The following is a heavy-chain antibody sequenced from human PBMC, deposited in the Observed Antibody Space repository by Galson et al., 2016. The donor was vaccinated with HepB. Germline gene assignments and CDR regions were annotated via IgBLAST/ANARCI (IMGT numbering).Heavy chain of an antibody. V-gene: IGHV2-5*02. Sequence: PALVKPTQTLTLTCTFSGFSLNTSEVSVGWIRQPPGKAPEWLALIYWDDDKRYSPSLKTRVTITKDTSKNQVVLIMTNMDPVDTATYYCAHRGGYDTPFDYWGQGTLVTVSS. CDR2: IYWDDDK. CDR3: AHRGGYDTPFDY. CDR1: GFSLNTSEVS. J-gene: IGHJ4*02. D-gene: IGHD5-12*01.